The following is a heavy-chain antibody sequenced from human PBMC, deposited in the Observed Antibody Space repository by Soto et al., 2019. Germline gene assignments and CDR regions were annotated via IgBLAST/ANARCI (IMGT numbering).Heavy chain of an antibody. CDR1: GFTFSSYE. D-gene: IGHD1-7*01. CDR3: ARDDELAGNGLDT. CDR2: IGRDGSNR. Sequence: GGSLRLSCAASGFTFSSYEMNWVRQAPGKGLEWMAVIGRDGSNRDHADSVKGRFTISRDNSNNMLYLQMNRLGAEDTAMYFCARDDELAGNGLDTWGQGTLVTVSS. J-gene: IGHJ5*02. V-gene: IGHV3-33*08.